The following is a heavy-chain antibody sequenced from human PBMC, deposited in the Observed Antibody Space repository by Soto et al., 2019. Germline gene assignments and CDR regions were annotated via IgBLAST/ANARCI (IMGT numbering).Heavy chain of an antibody. CDR2: INHSGTT. CDR3: ARVDDY. V-gene: IGHV4-34*01. Sequence: SETLSLTCAVYGGSFSGYYWSWIRQPPGKGLEWIGEINHSGTTNYNPSLKSRVSMSVDTSKNQFSLKLSSVTAADTAIYYCARVDDYWSQGTLVTVSS. J-gene: IGHJ4*02. CDR1: GGSFSGYY.